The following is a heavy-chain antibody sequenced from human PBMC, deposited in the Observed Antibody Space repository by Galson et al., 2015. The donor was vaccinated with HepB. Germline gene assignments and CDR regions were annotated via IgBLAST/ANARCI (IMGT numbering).Heavy chain of an antibody. Sequence: SLRLSCAASGFTFSNYGMNWVRQAPGKGLEWVAVISYDGSNKYYADSVKGRFTISRDNSKNTLYLQMNSLRAADTALYYCAKNPYLYSALAGTMAGFDYWGQGTLVTVSS. CDR2: ISYDGSNK. J-gene: IGHJ4*02. V-gene: IGHV3-30*18. CDR1: GFTFSNYG. D-gene: IGHD6-19*01. CDR3: AKNPYLYSALAGTMAGFDY.